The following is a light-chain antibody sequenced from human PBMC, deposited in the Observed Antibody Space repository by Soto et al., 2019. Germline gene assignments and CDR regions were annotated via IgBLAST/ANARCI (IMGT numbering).Light chain of an antibody. CDR1: QSFSGW. CDR3: QQYNSYSGT. Sequence: GDRVTITCRASQSFSGWLAWYQQKPGKAPKLLIYDASSLQSGVPSRFSGSGSGTEFTLTISSLQPDDFATYYCQQYNSYSGTFAQGSKVDI. J-gene: IGKJ1*01. CDR2: DAS. V-gene: IGKV1-5*01.